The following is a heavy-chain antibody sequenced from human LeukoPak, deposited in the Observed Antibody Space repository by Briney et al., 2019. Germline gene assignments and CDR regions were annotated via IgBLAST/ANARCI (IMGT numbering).Heavy chain of an antibody. CDR3: VRRDYLLGEYDYFDY. J-gene: IGHJ4*02. CDR2: INANSGGT. Sequence: GASVKVSCKASGYTFTSYGISWVRQAPGQGVEWMGWINANSGGTNYAQKFQGRVTMTRDTSISTAYMELSRLRSDDTAVYYCVRRDYLLGEYDYFDYWGQGTLVTVSS. D-gene: IGHD3-10*01. CDR1: GYTFTSYG. V-gene: IGHV1-2*02.